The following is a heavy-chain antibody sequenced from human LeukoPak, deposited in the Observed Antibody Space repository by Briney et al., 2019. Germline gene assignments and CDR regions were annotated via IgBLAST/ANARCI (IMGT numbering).Heavy chain of an antibody. D-gene: IGHD3-9*01. CDR2: ISAYNGNT. V-gene: IGHV1-18*01. J-gene: IGHJ4*02. CDR1: GYTFTSYG. Sequence: ASVKVSCKASGYTFTSYGISWVRQASGQGLEWMGWISAYNGNTNYAQKLQGRVTMTTDTSTSTAYMELRSLRSDDTAVYYCARDPGYDILTGYSHYFDYWGQGTLVTVSS. CDR3: ARDPGYDILTGYSHYFDY.